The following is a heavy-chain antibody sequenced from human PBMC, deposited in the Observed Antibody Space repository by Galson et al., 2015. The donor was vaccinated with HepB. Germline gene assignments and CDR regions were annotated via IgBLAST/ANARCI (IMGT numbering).Heavy chain of an antibody. CDR2: ISSSSSYT. CDR1: GFTFSDYY. Sequence: SLRLSCAASGFTFSDYYMSWIRQAPGKGLEWVSYISSSSSYTNYADSVKGRFTISRDNAKNSLYLQMNSLRAEDTAVYYCARESCGGDCYTQNNFDYWGQGTLVTVSS. D-gene: IGHD2-21*01. V-gene: IGHV3-11*06. CDR3: ARESCGGDCYTQNNFDY. J-gene: IGHJ4*02.